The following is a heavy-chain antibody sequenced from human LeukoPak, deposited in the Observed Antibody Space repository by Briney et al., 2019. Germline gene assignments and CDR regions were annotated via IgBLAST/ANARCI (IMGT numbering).Heavy chain of an antibody. Sequence: GGSLRLSCAASAFTFNTYWMHWVRQVPGRGLEWVSRINGDKSSTNYADSVKGRFTISRDNAKDTLYLQMNSLRAEDTAVYYCARDEWELLLYYYYMDVWGKGTTVTVSS. V-gene: IGHV3-74*01. D-gene: IGHD1-26*01. CDR3: ARDEWELLLYYYYMDV. J-gene: IGHJ6*03. CDR2: INGDKSST. CDR1: AFTFNTYW.